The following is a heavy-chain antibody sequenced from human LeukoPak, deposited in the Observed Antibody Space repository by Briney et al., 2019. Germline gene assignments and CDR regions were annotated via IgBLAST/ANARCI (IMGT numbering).Heavy chain of an antibody. Sequence: PGGSLRLSCVVSGVTFSSHWMRWVRQAPGKGREGVANIKQDGSERYYVDSVKGRFTISRDNAKNSVFLQMNSLRAEDTAVYYCAIDPNLYSGTYDTYWGQGTLVTVSS. CDR3: AIDPNLYSGTYDTY. V-gene: IGHV3-7*03. D-gene: IGHD1-26*01. J-gene: IGHJ4*02. CDR1: GVTFSSHW. CDR2: IKQDGSER.